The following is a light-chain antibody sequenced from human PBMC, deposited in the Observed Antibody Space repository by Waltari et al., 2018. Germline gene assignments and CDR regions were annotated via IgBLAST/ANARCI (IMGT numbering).Light chain of an antibody. CDR3: QQGNSYPWT. J-gene: IGKJ1*01. CDR1: QGISSY. V-gene: IGKV1-13*02. CDR2: YAN. Sequence: IQMSQSPSSLSASVGDRVTITCRASQGISSYLKWYQQKPGKAPKLLIYYANSLASGVPSRFSGSGSGTEFTLTISSLQPEDFATYYCQQGNSYPWTFGQGTKVEIK.